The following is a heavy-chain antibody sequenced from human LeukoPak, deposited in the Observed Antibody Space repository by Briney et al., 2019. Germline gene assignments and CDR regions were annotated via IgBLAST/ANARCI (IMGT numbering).Heavy chain of an antibody. J-gene: IGHJ4*02. CDR2: LNADGNSI. V-gene: IGHV3-74*01. Sequence: GGSLRLSCAASGFIFSNYWIHWVRQAPGKGLVWVSRLNADGNSITYADSVRGRFTISRDNAKNTVHLQMNSLRVEDTAIYFCAGAYSAYDPFDYWGQGILVTVSS. CDR1: GFIFSNYW. CDR3: AGAYSAYDPFDY. D-gene: IGHD5-12*01.